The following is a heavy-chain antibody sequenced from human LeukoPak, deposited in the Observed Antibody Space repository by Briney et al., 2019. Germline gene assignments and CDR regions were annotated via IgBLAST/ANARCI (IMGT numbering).Heavy chain of an antibody. CDR1: GYTFTDHY. CDR3: ARDGMEMGSGWETDY. Sequence: GASVKVSCKGSGYTFTDHYVHWVRQAPGQGLEWMGWINLNTGGTEYAQKFQGRVTMARDTSISTTFMELYSLRSDDTATYYCARDGMEMGSGWETDYWGQGTLVTVSS. V-gene: IGHV1-2*02. J-gene: IGHJ4*02. D-gene: IGHD6-19*01. CDR2: INLNTGGT.